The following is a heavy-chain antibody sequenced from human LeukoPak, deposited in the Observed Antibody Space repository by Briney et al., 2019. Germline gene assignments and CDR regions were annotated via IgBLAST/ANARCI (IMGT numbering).Heavy chain of an antibody. CDR2: IYYSGST. Sequence: SETLSLTCTVSGGSISSGGYYWSWIRQHPGKGLEWIGYIYYSGSTYYNPSLKSRVTISVDTSKNQFSLKLSSVTAADTAVYYCARAAAGPRRYFDYWGQGTLVTVSS. J-gene: IGHJ4*02. CDR1: GGSISSGGYY. D-gene: IGHD6-13*01. CDR3: ARAAAGPRRYFDY. V-gene: IGHV4-31*03.